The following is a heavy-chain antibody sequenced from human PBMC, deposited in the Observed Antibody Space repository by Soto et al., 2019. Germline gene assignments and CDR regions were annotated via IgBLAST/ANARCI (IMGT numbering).Heavy chain of an antibody. CDR3: ATGRAGAGWYGGYYYYGMHV. Sequence: GASVKVSCKVSGYTLTELSMHWVRQAPGKGLEWMGGFDPEDGETIYAQKFQGRVTMTEDTSTDTAYMELSSLRSEDTAVYYCATGRAGAGWYGGYYYYGMHVWGQGTTVTVSS. D-gene: IGHD6-19*01. J-gene: IGHJ6*02. CDR2: FDPEDGET. V-gene: IGHV1-24*01. CDR1: GYTLTELS.